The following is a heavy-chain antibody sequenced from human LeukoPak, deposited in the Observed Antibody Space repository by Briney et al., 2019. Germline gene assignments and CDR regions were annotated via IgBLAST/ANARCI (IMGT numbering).Heavy chain of an antibody. J-gene: IGHJ6*03. D-gene: IGHD3-9*01. V-gene: IGHV1-24*01. Sequence: ASVKVSCKASGYTFTGYYMHWVRQAPGKGLEWMGGFDPEDGETIYAQKFQGRVTMTEDTSTDTAYMELSSLRSEDTAVYYCATNDILTGQYYYYMDVWGKGTTVTVSS. CDR3: ATNDILTGQYYYYMDV. CDR2: FDPEDGET. CDR1: GYTFTGYY.